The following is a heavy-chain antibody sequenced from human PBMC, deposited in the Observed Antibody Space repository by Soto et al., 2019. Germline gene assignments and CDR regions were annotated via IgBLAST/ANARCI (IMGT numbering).Heavy chain of an antibody. V-gene: IGHV1-2*02. CDR1: GYTFTAYY. CDR3: AKIASALEFDP. J-gene: IGHJ5*02. CDR2: INPNSGDT. D-gene: IGHD6-13*01. Sequence: ASVKVSCKDSGYTFTAYYMHWVRQAPGQGLEWMGWINPNSGDTHYAQKFQGRVTMTRDTSISTAYMQLSSLRSDDTAMYYCAKIASALEFDPGGHGTLVTDSS.